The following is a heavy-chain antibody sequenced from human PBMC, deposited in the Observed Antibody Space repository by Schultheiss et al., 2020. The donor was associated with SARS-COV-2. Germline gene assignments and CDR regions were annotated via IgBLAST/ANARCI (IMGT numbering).Heavy chain of an antibody. CDR1: GGSISSGGYY. D-gene: IGHD3-3*01. CDR3: ARDGLITIFGVGYNWFDP. J-gene: IGHJ5*02. V-gene: IGHV4-39*07. CDR2: INHSGST. Sequence: SETLSLTCTVSGGSISSGGYYWSWIRQPPGKGLEWIGEINHSGSTNYNPSLKSRVTISVDTSKNQFSLKLSSVTAADTAVYYCARDGLITIFGVGYNWFDPWGQGTLVTVSS.